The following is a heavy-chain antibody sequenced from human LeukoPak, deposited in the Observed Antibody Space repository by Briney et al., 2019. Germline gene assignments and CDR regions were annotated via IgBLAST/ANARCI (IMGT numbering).Heavy chain of an antibody. CDR2: INHSGST. CDR3: ARRYYSGSYLNAFDI. J-gene: IGHJ3*02. Sequence: SETLSLTCAVYGGSFSGYYWSWIRQPPGKGLEWIGEINHSGSTNYNPSLKSRVTISVDTSKNQFSLNLSSVTAADTAVYYCARRYYSGSYLNAFDIWGQGTMVTVSS. V-gene: IGHV4-34*01. CDR1: GGSFSGYY. D-gene: IGHD1-26*01.